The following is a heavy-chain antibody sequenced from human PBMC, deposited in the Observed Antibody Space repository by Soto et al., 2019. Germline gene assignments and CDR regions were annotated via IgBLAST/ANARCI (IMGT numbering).Heavy chain of an antibody. CDR1: GGSLSGYY. Sequence: QVQLQQWGAGLLKPSETLSLNCAVTGGSLSGYYWSWIRQPPGKGLEWIGEVKDGGHTNYSPSLRGRVTISSDPSNNPFSLRLNSVTAADTGVYYCARGQEGVAATHWDQGSLVTVSS. D-gene: IGHD6-25*01. CDR2: VKDGGHT. V-gene: IGHV4-34*01. CDR3: ARGQEGVAATH. J-gene: IGHJ4*02.